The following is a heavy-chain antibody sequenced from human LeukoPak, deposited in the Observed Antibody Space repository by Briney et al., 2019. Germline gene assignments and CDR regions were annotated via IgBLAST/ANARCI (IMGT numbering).Heavy chain of an antibody. J-gene: IGHJ6*03. CDR3: ARKKLRAYYMDV. CDR1: GGSFSGYY. V-gene: IGHV4-34*01. D-gene: IGHD4-17*01. Sequence: SETLSLTCAVHGGSFSGYYWSWIRQPPGKGLEWIGGINHSGSTNYNPSLKSRVTISVDTSKNQFSLKLSSVTAADTAVYYCARKKLRAYYMDVWGKGTTVTVSS. CDR2: INHSGST.